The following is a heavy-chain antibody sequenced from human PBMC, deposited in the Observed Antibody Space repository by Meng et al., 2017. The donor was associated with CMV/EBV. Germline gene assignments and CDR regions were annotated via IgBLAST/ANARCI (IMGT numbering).Heavy chain of an antibody. D-gene: IGHD6-19*01. CDR3: ARDPGIAVAGAKGY. V-gene: IGHV3-53*01. J-gene: IGHJ4*02. Sequence: GESLKISCAASGFTVSSNYMSWVRQAPGKGLEWVSVIYSGGSTYYADSVKGRFTISRDNSKNTLYLQMNSLRDEDTAVYYCARDPGIAVAGAKGYWGQGTLVTVSS. CDR2: IYSGGST. CDR1: GFTVSSNY.